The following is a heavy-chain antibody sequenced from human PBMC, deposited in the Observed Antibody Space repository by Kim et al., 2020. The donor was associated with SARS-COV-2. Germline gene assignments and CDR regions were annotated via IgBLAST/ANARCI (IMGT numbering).Heavy chain of an antibody. J-gene: IGHJ6*02. CDR2: INPNSGGT. CDR1: GYTFTGYY. Sequence: ASVKVSCKASGYTFTGYYMHWVRQAPGQGLEWMGWINPNSGGTNYAQKFQGWVTMTRDTSISTAYMELSRLRSDDTAVYYCARGSSSWYDAARMDVWGQGTTVTVSS. CDR3: ARGSSSWYDAARMDV. V-gene: IGHV1-2*04. D-gene: IGHD6-13*01.